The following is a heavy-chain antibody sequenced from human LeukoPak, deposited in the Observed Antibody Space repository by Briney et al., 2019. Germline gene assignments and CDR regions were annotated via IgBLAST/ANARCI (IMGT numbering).Heavy chain of an antibody. CDR1: GGSFSGYY. Sequence: PSETLSLTCAVYGGSFSGYYWSWIRQPPGKGLEWIGEINHSGSTNYNPSLKSRVTISVDTSKNQFSLKLSSVTAADTAVYYCARVGGSGWYGVDYWGQGTLVTVSS. V-gene: IGHV4-34*01. CDR2: INHSGST. J-gene: IGHJ4*02. D-gene: IGHD6-19*01. CDR3: ARVGGSGWYGVDY.